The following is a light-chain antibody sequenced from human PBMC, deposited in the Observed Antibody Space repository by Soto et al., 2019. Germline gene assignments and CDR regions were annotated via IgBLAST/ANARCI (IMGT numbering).Light chain of an antibody. Sequence: SYELTQPPSVSVAPGQTARITCGGSNIGSKSVHWYQQKPGQAPVLVVYDDSDRPSGIPERFSGSNSGNTATLTISRVEAGDEAEYYCQVWDSSSDPVVFGGGTKLTVL. CDR2: DDS. CDR3: QVWDSSSDPVV. CDR1: NIGSKS. J-gene: IGLJ2*01. V-gene: IGLV3-21*02.